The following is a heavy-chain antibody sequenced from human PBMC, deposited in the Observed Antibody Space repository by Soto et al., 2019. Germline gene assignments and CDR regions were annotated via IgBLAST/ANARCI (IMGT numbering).Heavy chain of an antibody. J-gene: IGHJ6*02. CDR3: ARRGAVASYGMDV. V-gene: IGHV5-51*01. Sequence: GASLKISCKGSGYSFTSYWIGWVRQMPGKGLEWMGIIYPGDSDTRYSPSFQGQVTVSADKSISTAYLQWSSRKASDTAMYYCARRGAVASYGMDVWGQGTTVTVSS. D-gene: IGHD6-19*01. CDR1: GYSFTSYW. CDR2: IYPGDSDT.